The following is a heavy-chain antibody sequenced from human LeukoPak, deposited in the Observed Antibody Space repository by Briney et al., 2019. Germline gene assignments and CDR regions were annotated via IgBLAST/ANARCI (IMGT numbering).Heavy chain of an antibody. D-gene: IGHD3-10*01. CDR2: IYYTGSGST. J-gene: IGHJ3*02. CDR3: ARVSYGNAFDI. Sequence: SETLSLTCTVSGDSISPYYWSWIRQPPGKGLEWIGYIYYTGSGSTSNNPSLKSRVTISVDTSKNQFSLNLKSVTAADTAVYFCARVSYGNAFDIWGQGTMVTVSS. V-gene: IGHV4-59*08. CDR1: GDSISPYY.